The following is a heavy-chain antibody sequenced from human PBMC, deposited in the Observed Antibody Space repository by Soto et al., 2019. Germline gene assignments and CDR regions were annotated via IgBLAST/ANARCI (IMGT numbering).Heavy chain of an antibody. V-gene: IGHV3-30*18. Sequence: QVQLVESGGGVVQPGRSLRLSCAASGFTFSSYGMHWVRQAPGKGLEWVAVISYDGGNKYYADSVKGRFTISRDNSKNTLYLQMNSLRAEDTAVYYCAKDRNYYDSSGLLALGYWGQGTLVTVSS. J-gene: IGHJ4*02. CDR3: AKDRNYYDSSGLLALGY. D-gene: IGHD3-22*01. CDR1: GFTFSSYG. CDR2: ISYDGGNK.